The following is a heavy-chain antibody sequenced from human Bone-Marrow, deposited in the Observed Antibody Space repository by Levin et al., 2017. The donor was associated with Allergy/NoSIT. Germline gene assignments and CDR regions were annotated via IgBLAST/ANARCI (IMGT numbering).Heavy chain of an antibody. CDR3: ARGRPRIITMVQGVIITYGWFDP. CDR1: GGSFSGYY. D-gene: IGHD3-10*01. J-gene: IGHJ5*02. V-gene: IGHV4-34*01. Sequence: SETLSLTCAVYGGSFSGYYWSWIRQPPGKGLEWIGEINHSGSTNYNPSLKSRVTISVDTSKNQFSLKLSSVTAADTAVYYCARGRPRIITMVQGVIITYGWFDPWGQGTLVTVSS. CDR2: INHSGST.